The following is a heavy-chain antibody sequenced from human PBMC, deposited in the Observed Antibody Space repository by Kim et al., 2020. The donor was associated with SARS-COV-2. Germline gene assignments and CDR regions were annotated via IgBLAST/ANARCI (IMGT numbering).Heavy chain of an antibody. V-gene: IGHV4-39*01. CDR3: ARSSDSSSFWFDP. CDR1: GGSISSSSYY. J-gene: IGHJ5*02. CDR2: IYYSGST. D-gene: IGHD6-6*01. Sequence: SETLSLTCTVSGGSISSSSYYWGWIRQPPGKGLEWIGSIYYSGSTYYNPSLKSRVTISVDTSKNQFSLKLSSVTAADTAVYYCARSSDSSSFWFDPCGQG.